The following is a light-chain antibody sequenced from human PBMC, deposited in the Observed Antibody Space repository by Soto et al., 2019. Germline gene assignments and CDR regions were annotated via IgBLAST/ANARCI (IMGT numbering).Light chain of an antibody. CDR3: QQYKSFSLT. J-gene: IGKJ4*01. V-gene: IGKV1-5*03. CDR2: ATS. CDR1: QTINNW. Sequence: DIRMTQSPSTLSASVGDRVTITCRASQTINNWLAWYQQKPGKAPKLLIYATSNLESGVPSRFSGSGSGTEFSLTISSLQPDDFATYYCQQYKSFSLTFGGGTRVEVK.